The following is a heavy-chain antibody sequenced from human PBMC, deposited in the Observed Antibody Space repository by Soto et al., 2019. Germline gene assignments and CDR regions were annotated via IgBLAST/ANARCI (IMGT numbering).Heavy chain of an antibody. D-gene: IGHD2-15*01. J-gene: IGHJ4*02. CDR3: ARGTYCRGGSCYSDY. Sequence: QVQPQESGPGLVKPSQTLSLTCTVSGGSISSGGYYWNWIRQHPGKGLEWIGYIYYTGSTYYNPSLKSRVTISVDTSKNHFSLRLSSVTAADTAVYYCARGTYCRGGSCYSDYWGQGTLVTVSS. CDR1: GGSISSGGYY. CDR2: IYYTGST. V-gene: IGHV4-31*03.